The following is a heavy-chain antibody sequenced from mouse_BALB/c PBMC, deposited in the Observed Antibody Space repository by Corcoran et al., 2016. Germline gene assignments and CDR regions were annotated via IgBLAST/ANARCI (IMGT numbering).Heavy chain of an antibody. CDR2: INPNNGGT. J-gene: IGHJ3*01. CDR1: GYTFTEYT. Sequence: EVQLQQSGPELVKPGASVKISCNTSGYTFTEYTMHWVKQSHGKSLEWIGGINPNNGGTSYNQKFRGKATLTVDKSSSTAYMELRSLTSEDSAVYYCATPPGGSSWFAYWGQGTLVTVSA. V-gene: IGHV1-18*01. CDR3: ATPPGGSSWFAY.